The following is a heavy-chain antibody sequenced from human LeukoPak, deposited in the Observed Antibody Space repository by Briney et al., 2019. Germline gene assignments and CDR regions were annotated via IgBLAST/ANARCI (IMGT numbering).Heavy chain of an antibody. J-gene: IGHJ6*03. V-gene: IGHV3-7*01. Sequence: PGGSLRLSCAASGFTFSSYWMSWVRQAPGRGLEWVANIKQHGSEKYYVDSVKGRFTIARDNAKNSLYLQMNSLRAEDTAVYYCAREGGYSYGKSYCFYMDVWGKGTRDTVSS. CDR3: AREGGYSYGKSYCFYMDV. D-gene: IGHD5-18*01. CDR1: GFTFSSYW. CDR2: IKQHGSEK.